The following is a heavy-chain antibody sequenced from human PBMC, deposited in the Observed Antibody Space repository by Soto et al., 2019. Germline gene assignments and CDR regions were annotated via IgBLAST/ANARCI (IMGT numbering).Heavy chain of an antibody. CDR3: ATTTPLAAAGQNWFDP. CDR1: GGTFSSYA. V-gene: IGHV1-69*13. J-gene: IGHJ5*02. CDR2: IIPIFGTA. D-gene: IGHD6-13*01. Sequence: AVKVSCKASGGTFSSYAISWVRQAPGQGLEWMGGIIPIFGTANYAQKFQGRVTITADESTSTAYMELSSLRSEDTAVYYCATTTPLAAAGQNWFDPWGQGTLVTVSS.